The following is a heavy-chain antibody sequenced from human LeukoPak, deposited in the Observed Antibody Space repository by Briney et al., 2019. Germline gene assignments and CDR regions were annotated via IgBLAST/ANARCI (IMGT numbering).Heavy chain of an antibody. V-gene: IGHV3-53*01. Sequence: PGGSLRLSCAASGFTFEDYGMSWVRQAPGQGLEWVSGIYSGGSTYYADSVKGRFTISRDNSKNTLFLQMNSLRAEDTAVYYCARAEQGPSTYWGQGTLVTVSS. D-gene: IGHD6-19*01. J-gene: IGHJ4*02. CDR3: ARAEQGPSTY. CDR1: GFTFEDYG. CDR2: IYSGGST.